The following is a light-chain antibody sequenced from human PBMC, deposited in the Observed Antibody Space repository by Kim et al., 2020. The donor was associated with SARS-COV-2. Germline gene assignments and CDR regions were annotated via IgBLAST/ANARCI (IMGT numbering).Light chain of an antibody. CDR2: DAS. CDR1: QSISSN. V-gene: IGKV3-15*01. CDR3: QQYINWPLT. Sequence: EIVMTHSPATLSVSPGERATLSCRASQSISSNLAWYQQKPGQAPRLLIYDASTRATGIPARFSGSGSGTEFTLTISSLQSEDFAVYYCQQYINWPLTFGGGTKVDIK. J-gene: IGKJ4*01.